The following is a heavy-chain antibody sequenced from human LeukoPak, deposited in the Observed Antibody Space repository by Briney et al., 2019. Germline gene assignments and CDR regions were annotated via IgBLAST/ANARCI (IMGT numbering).Heavy chain of an antibody. CDR1: GFTFSSYS. V-gene: IGHV3-48*04. CDR3: ARDIRRWTTVTYSVGMDV. D-gene: IGHD4-17*01. J-gene: IGHJ6*02. Sequence: GGSLRLSCAASGFTFSSYSMSWIRQAPGKGLEWVSYISSSGSTIYYADSVKGRFTISRDNAKNSLYLQMNSLRAEDTAVYYCARDIRRWTTVTYSVGMDVWGQGTTVTVSS. CDR2: ISSSGSTI.